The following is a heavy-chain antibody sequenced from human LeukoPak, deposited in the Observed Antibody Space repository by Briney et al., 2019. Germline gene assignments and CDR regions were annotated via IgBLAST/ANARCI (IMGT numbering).Heavy chain of an antibody. D-gene: IGHD5-18*01. CDR1: GFTFSSYG. CDR3: ARAGATGPFQNDVDTAMVSWYTYYGMDV. V-gene: IGHV3-30*02. CDR2: IRYDGSNK. Sequence: GGSLRLSCAASGFTFSSYGMHWVRQAPGKGLEWVAFIRYDGSNKYYADSVKGRFTISRDKSKNTLYLQMNSLRAEDTAVYYCARAGATGPFQNDVDTAMVSWYTYYGMDVWGQGTTVTVSS. J-gene: IGHJ6*02.